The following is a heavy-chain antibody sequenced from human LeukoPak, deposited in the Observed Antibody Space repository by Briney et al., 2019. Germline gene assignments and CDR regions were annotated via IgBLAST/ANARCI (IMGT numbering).Heavy chain of an antibody. CDR2: IYSGGST. D-gene: IGHD6-13*01. Sequence: PGGSLRLSCAASGFTVSSNYMSWVRQAPGKGLEWVSVIYSGGSTYYADSVKGRFTISRDNSKNTLYLQMNSLRAEDTAVYYCARDSFSAAAGYYYCMDVWGKGTTVTVSS. V-gene: IGHV3-66*02. J-gene: IGHJ6*03. CDR3: ARDSFSAAAGYYYCMDV. CDR1: GFTVSSNY.